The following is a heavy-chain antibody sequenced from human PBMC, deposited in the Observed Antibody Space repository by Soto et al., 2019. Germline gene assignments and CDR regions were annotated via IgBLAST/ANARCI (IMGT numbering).Heavy chain of an antibody. CDR2: ISGSSDST. D-gene: IGHD6-19*01. J-gene: IGHJ1*01. V-gene: IGHV3-23*01. CDR1: GFTFSSYA. CDR3: AKGVPGIAVAGTGYFQH. Sequence: GGSLRLSCAASGFTFSSYAMSWVRQAPGKGLEWVSGISGSSDSTYYADYVKGRFTISRDNSKNTLYLQMNSLRAEDTSVYYFAKGVPGIAVAGTGYFQHWGQGTLVTVSS.